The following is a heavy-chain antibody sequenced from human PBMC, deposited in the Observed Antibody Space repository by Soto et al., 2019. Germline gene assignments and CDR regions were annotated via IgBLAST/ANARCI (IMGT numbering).Heavy chain of an antibody. CDR1: GYTFTGYY. CDR3: YRDYYGSGSYYYYYYDMDV. J-gene: IGHJ6*02. Sequence: ASVKVSCKASGYTFTGYYMHWVRQAPGQGLEWMGWINPNSGGTNYAQKFQGWVTMTRDTSISTAYIELSRLRSDDTDVYYCYRDYYGSGSYYYYYYDMDVWGQGTTVTVSS. V-gene: IGHV1-2*04. CDR2: INPNSGGT. D-gene: IGHD3-10*01.